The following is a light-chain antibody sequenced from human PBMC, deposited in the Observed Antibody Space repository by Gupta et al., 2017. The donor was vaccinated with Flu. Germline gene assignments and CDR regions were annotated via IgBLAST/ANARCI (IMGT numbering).Light chain of an antibody. J-gene: IGKJ4*02. V-gene: IGKV1-39*01. CDR3: QQGYSTPQT. CDR1: QSVSNF. Sequence: PSSLSASVGDRVTITCRASQSVSNFLKWYQQKPGKAPKLLIYAASTLQGGVPSRFSGSGSGTDFTLTINSLQPEDFATYYCQQGYSTPQTLGRGTTVEIK. CDR2: AAS.